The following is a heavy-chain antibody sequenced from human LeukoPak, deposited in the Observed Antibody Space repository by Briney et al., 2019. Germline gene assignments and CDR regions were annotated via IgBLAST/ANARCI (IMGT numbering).Heavy chain of an antibody. CDR1: GFTSSSYE. Sequence: GGSLRLSCAASGFTSSSYEMNWVRQAPGKGLEWVSYISSSGSTIYYADSVKGRFTISRDNAKNSLYLQMNSLRAEDTAVYYCAREGSYYSDAFDIWGQGTMVTVSS. CDR2: ISSSGSTI. J-gene: IGHJ3*02. V-gene: IGHV3-48*03. CDR3: AREGSYYSDAFDI. D-gene: IGHD1-26*01.